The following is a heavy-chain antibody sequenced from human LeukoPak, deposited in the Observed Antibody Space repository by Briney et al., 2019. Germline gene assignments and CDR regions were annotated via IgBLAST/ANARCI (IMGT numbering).Heavy chain of an antibody. CDR1: GFTFSSYA. D-gene: IGHD4-17*01. Sequence: PGVSLRLSCAASGFTFSSYAMSWVRQAPGKGLEWVSAISGSSGSTYYADSVKGRFTISRDNSKNTLYLQMNSLRAEDTAVYYCAKGCYGDYDAFDIWGQGTMVTVSS. J-gene: IGHJ3*02. CDR3: AKGCYGDYDAFDI. CDR2: ISGSSGST. V-gene: IGHV3-23*01.